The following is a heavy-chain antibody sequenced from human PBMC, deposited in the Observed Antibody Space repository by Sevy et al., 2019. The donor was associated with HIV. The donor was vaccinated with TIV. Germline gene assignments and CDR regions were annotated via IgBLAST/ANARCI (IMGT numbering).Heavy chain of an antibody. J-gene: IGHJ4*02. CDR2: ISGSADAT. D-gene: IGHD5-18*01. CDR3: LKEVSQYSYSDY. Sequence: GGSLRLSCAASGFTFSNYAMSWVRQTPGKGLEWLSAISGSADATYYTDSVKGRFTISRDNSKNRVYLQMNSLRAEDQDVYYCLKEVSQYSYSDYWGQGTLVTVSS. V-gene: IGHV3-23*01. CDR1: GFTFSNYA.